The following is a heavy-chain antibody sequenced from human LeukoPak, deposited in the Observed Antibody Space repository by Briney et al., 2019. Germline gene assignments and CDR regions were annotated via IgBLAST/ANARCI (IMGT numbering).Heavy chain of an antibody. J-gene: IGHJ6*03. CDR1: GGSISSYY. CDR3: ASGSYAYYYMDV. V-gene: IGHV4-59*01. D-gene: IGHD1-26*01. CDR2: IYYSGST. Sequence: SETLSLTCTVSGGSISSYYWSWIRQPPGKGLEWIEYIYYSGSTNYNPSLKSRVTISVDTSKNQFSLKLSSVTAADTAVYYCASGSYAYYYMDVWGKGTTVTVSS.